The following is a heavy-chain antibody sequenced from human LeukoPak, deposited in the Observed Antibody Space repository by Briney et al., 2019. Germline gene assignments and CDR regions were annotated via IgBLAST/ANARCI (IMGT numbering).Heavy chain of an antibody. CDR3: ARGLLTIFGVVHRYYYYMDV. Sequence: ASVKVSCKASGYPFTSYGISWVRQAPGQGLEWMGWISAYNGNTNYAQKLQGRVTMTTDTSTSTAYMELRSLRSDDTAVYYCARGLLTIFGVVHRYYYYMDVWGKGTTVTVSS. CDR2: ISAYNGNT. J-gene: IGHJ6*03. D-gene: IGHD3-3*01. CDR1: GYPFTSYG. V-gene: IGHV1-18*01.